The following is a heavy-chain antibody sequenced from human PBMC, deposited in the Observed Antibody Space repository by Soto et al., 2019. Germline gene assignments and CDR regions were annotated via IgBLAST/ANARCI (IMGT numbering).Heavy chain of an antibody. V-gene: IGHV3-11*01. Sequence: LRLSCAASGFTFSDYYMRWIRQAPGKGLEWVSYISSSGSTIYYADSVKGRFTISRDNAKNSLYLQMNSLRAEDTAVYYCASDAGTVNFDYWGQGTLVTVSS. CDR2: ISSSGSTI. CDR1: GFTFSDYY. D-gene: IGHD6-13*01. CDR3: ASDAGTVNFDY. J-gene: IGHJ4*02.